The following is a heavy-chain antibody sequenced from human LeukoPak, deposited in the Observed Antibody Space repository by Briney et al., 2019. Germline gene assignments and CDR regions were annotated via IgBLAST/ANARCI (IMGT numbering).Heavy chain of an antibody. CDR1: GFTSSSYW. CDR3: ARAMDY. J-gene: IGHJ4*02. Sequence: GGSLRRSCAASGFTSSSYWMSWVRQAPGKGLEWVANIKQDGSEKYYVDSVKGRFTISRDNAKNSWYLQMNSLRAEDTAVYYCARAMDYWGQGTLVTVSS. V-gene: IGHV3-7*03. CDR2: IKQDGSEK.